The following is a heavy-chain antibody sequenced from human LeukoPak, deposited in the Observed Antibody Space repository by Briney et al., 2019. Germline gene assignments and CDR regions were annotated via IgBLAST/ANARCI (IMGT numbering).Heavy chain of an antibody. CDR1: GFTFSSYS. CDR3: ARESLEWPASLDY. V-gene: IGHV3-48*01. J-gene: IGHJ4*02. CDR2: ISSSSSTI. Sequence: GGSLRLSCAASGFTFSSYSMNWVRQAPGKGLEWVSYISSSSSTIYYADSVKGRFTISRDNAKNSLYLQMNSLRAEDTAVYYCARESLEWPASLDYWGQGTLVTVSS. D-gene: IGHD3-3*01.